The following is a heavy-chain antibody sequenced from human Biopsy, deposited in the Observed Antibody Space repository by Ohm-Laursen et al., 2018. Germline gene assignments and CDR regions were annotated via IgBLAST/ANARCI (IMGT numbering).Heavy chain of an antibody. J-gene: IGHJ5*02. Sequence: ASVKVSCKASGYTFTNYGISWVRQATGQGLEWMGWMNPDSGNTGYAQSFQGRVTMTRNTSISTAYMELSSLKSEDTAVYFCARADPPLFYYGSGSSNWFDPWGQGTLVTVSS. V-gene: IGHV1-8*02. CDR3: ARADPPLFYYGSGSSNWFDP. CDR1: GYTFTNYG. D-gene: IGHD3-10*01. CDR2: MNPDSGNT.